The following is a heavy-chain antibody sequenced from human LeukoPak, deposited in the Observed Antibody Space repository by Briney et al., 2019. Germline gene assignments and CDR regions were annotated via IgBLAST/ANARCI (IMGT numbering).Heavy chain of an antibody. CDR2: IIPIFGTA. CDR1: GGTFSSYA. D-gene: IGHD5-12*01. J-gene: IGHJ4*02. Sequence: EASVKVSCKASGGTFSSYAISWVRQAPGQGLEWMGGIIPIFGTANYAQKFQGRVTITADESTSTAYMELSSLRSEDTAVYYCARPAKRGGYSGYEFDYWGQGTLVTVSS. CDR3: ARPAKRGGYSGYEFDY. V-gene: IGHV1-69*13.